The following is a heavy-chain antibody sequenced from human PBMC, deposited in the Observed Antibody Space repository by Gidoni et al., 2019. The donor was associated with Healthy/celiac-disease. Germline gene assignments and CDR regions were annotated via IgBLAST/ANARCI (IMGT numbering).Heavy chain of an antibody. CDR1: GGSFSGYD. J-gene: IGHJ4*02. D-gene: IGHD4-17*01. CDR2: INHSGTT. V-gene: IGHV4-34*01. CDR3: ARGIGMTTVTN. Sequence: QVQLQQWGAGLLRPSETLSLTCAVYGGSFSGYDWSWIRQPPVKGLEWIEEINHSGTTNYNPSLKSRVTISVDTSKNQFSLKLSSVTAADTAVYYCARGIGMTTVTNWGQGTLVTVSS.